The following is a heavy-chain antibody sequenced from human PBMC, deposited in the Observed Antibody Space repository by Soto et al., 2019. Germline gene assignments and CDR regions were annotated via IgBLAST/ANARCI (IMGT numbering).Heavy chain of an antibody. V-gene: IGHV1-18*01. CDR1: GYTFTSYG. CDR3: ATGIQLWLYAFDI. Sequence: ASVKVSCKASGYTFTSYGISWVRQAPGQGLEWMGWISAYNGNTNYAQKLQGRVTMTEDTSTDTAYMELSSLRSEDTAVYYCATGIQLWLYAFDIWGQGTMVTVSS. CDR2: ISAYNGNT. J-gene: IGHJ3*02. D-gene: IGHD5-18*01.